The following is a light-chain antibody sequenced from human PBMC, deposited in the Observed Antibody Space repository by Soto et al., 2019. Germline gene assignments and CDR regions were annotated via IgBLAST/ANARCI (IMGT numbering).Light chain of an antibody. V-gene: IGKV1-33*01. J-gene: IGKJ3*01. Sequence: DIQMTQSPSSLSASVGDRVTITCQASQDISNYLNWYQQKPGKAPKLLIYDASNLETGVPSRFSGSGSGTDFTFTISSLQPEDIATYYCQQYDNLPLPFGPGTKVDI. CDR2: DAS. CDR1: QDISNY. CDR3: QQYDNLPLP.